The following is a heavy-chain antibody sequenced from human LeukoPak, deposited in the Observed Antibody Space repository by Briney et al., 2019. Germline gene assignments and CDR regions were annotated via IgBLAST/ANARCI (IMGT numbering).Heavy chain of an antibody. V-gene: IGHV1-2*02. CDR3: ARGALKLLWFREPSFCYFDY. Sequence: ASVKVSCKASGYTFTGYYMHWVRQAPGQGLEWMGWINPNSGGTNYALKFQGRVTMTRDTSISTAYMELSRLRSDDTAVYYCARGALKLLWFREPSFCYFDYWGQGTLVTVSS. D-gene: IGHD3-10*01. CDR1: GYTFTGYY. J-gene: IGHJ4*02. CDR2: INPNSGGT.